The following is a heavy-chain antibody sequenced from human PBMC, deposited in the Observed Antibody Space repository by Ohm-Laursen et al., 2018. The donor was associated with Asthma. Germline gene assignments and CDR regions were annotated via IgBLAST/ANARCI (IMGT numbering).Heavy chain of an antibody. CDR2: IYHSGST. J-gene: IGHJ4*02. V-gene: IGHV4-30-2*01. D-gene: IGHD4-17*01. CDR3: ASGYGDYRY. CDR1: GGSISSGGYS. Sequence: TLSLTCAVSGGSISSGGYSWSWIRQPPGKGLEWIGYIYHSGSTYYNPSLKSRVTISVDRSKNQFSLKLSSVTAADTAVYYCASGYGDYRYWGQGTLVTVSS.